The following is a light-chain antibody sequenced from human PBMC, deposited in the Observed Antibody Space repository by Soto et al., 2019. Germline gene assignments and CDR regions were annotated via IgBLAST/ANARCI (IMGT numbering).Light chain of an antibody. CDR2: AAS. CDR3: QQSYSTLIT. Sequence: DIQMTQSPSSLSASVGDRVTITCRASQSISSYLNWYQQKPGKAPKLLIYAASSLQSGVPSRFSGSGSGTDFTRTISSLQPEDFATYYCQQSYSTLITFGQGTRLEIK. J-gene: IGKJ5*01. V-gene: IGKV1-39*01. CDR1: QSISSY.